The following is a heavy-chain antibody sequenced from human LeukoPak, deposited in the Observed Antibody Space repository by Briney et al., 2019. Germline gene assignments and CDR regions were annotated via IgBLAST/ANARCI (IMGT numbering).Heavy chain of an antibody. D-gene: IGHD3-22*01. CDR2: IKQDGSEK. CDR3: AKEEDYYDSSGYSNWFDP. Sequence: GGSLRLSCAASGFTFRGYWMSWVRQAPGKGLEWVANIKQDGSEKNYVDSVKGRFTISRDNAKNSLYLQMNSLRAEDTAVYYCAKEEDYYDSSGYSNWFDPWGQGTLVTVSS. CDR1: GFTFRGYW. V-gene: IGHV3-7*03. J-gene: IGHJ5*02.